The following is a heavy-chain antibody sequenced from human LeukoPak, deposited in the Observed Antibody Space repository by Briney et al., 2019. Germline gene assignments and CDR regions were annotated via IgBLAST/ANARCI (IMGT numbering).Heavy chain of an antibody. Sequence: KVSCKASGGTFSNHAVSWVRQAPGQGLEWMGGIIPIFGTANYAQKFQGRVTITADESTSTAYMELSSLRSEDTAVYYCARAHRQLERLGRYYFDYWGQGTLVTVSS. J-gene: IGHJ4*02. V-gene: IGHV1-69*01. CDR2: IIPIFGTA. D-gene: IGHD1-1*01. CDR3: ARAHRQLERLGRYYFDY. CDR1: GGTFSNHA.